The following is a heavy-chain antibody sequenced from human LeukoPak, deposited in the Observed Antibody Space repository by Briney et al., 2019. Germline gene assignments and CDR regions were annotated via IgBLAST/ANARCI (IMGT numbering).Heavy chain of an antibody. Sequence: ASVKVSCKASGGTFSSYAISWVRQAPGQGLEWMGGIIPIFGTANYAQKFQGRVTITADESTSTAYMELSSLRSEDMAVYYCARGTRDDQLSFFWGQGTLVTVSS. CDR1: GGTFSSYA. D-gene: IGHD2-2*01. CDR2: IIPIFGTA. CDR3: ARGTRDDQLSFF. V-gene: IGHV1-69*13. J-gene: IGHJ4*02.